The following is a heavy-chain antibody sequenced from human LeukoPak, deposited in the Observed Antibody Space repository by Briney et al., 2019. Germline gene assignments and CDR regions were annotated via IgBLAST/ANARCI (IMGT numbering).Heavy chain of an antibody. J-gene: IGHJ6*02. D-gene: IGHD2-2*01. CDR2: IIPISGTA. V-gene: IGHV1-69*13. CDR3: ARDLKDIVVVPAANTPPYYYGMDV. CDR1: GGTFSSYA. Sequence: SVKVSCKASGGTFSSYAISWVRQAPGQGLEWMGGIIPISGTANYAQKFQGRVTITADESTSTAYMELSSLRSEDTAVYYCARDLKDIVVVPAANTPPYYYGMDVWGQGTTVTVSS.